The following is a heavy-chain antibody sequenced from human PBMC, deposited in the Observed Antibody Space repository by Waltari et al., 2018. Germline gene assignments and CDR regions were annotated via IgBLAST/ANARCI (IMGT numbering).Heavy chain of an antibody. CDR2: IYYSGST. J-gene: IGHJ5*02. CDR3: ARSYNWNRGWFDP. Sequence: GYIYYSGSTNYNPSLKSRVTISVDTSKNQFSLKLSSVTAADTAVYYCARSYNWNRGWFDPWGQGTLVTVSS. V-gene: IGHV4-59*08. D-gene: IGHD1-20*01.